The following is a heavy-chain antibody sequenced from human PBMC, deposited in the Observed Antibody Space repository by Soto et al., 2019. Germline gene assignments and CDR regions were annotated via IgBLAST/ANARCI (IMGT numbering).Heavy chain of an antibody. J-gene: IGHJ4*02. V-gene: IGHV3-7*04. CDR3: VRAISGSFAL. Sequence: EVQLVESGGGLVQSGGSLRLSCEASGFSFITYWMNWVRQAPGKGLESLASIKEDGSEKQYVDSVKGRFTISRDNAKNSLYLQMNSLSEEDTAVYYCVRAISGSFALWGQGTLVIVSS. CDR1: GFSFITYW. D-gene: IGHD3-9*01. CDR2: IKEDGSEK.